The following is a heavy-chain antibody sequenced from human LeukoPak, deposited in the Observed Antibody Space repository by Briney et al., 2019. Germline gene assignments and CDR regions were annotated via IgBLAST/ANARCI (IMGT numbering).Heavy chain of an antibody. V-gene: IGHV4-34*01. Sequence: SETLFLTCAVYGGSFSGYYWSWIRQPPGKGLEWIGEINHSGSTNYNPSLKSRVTISVDTSKNQFSLKLSSVTAADTAVYYCARWPAYYDILTGAVNWFDPWGQGTLVTVSS. CDR3: ARWPAYYDILTGAVNWFDP. CDR1: GGSFSGYY. D-gene: IGHD3-9*01. CDR2: INHSGST. J-gene: IGHJ5*02.